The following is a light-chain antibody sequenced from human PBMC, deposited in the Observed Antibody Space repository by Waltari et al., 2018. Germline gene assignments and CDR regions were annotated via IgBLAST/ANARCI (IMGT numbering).Light chain of an antibody. J-gene: IGKJ4*01. Sequence: EIVLTQSPATPSLSPGERATLSCRASHSVNWYLAWYQQRPGQAPRLLIYDASNRATGIPARFSGSGSETDFTLTISSLEPEDSAVYYCQQRRNWPLTFGGGTKVEIK. CDR1: HSVNWY. V-gene: IGKV3-11*01. CDR2: DAS. CDR3: QQRRNWPLT.